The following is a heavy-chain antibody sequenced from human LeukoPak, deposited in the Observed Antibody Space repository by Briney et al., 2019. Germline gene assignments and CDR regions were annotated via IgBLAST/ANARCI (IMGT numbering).Heavy chain of an antibody. V-gene: IGHV3-33*01. CDR1: GFTVSTYG. J-gene: IGHJ4*02. D-gene: IGHD2-21*02. CDR2: IWYDGSNK. Sequence: AGSLSLSCAASGFTVSTYGMHWVRQAPGKGLERVAVIWYDGSNKYYADSVKGRFTISRDNSKNTLYLQMNNLRAEDTAVYICALLSSVCSSGDCSFDYWGQGTLVTVSS. CDR3: ALLSSVCSSGDCSFDY.